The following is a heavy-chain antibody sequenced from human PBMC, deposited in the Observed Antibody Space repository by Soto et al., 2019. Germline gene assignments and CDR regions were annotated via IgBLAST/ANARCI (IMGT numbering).Heavy chain of an antibody. Sequence: VASVKVSCKASGGTFSSYAISWVRQAPGQGLEWMGGIIPIFGTANYAQKFQGRVTITADESTSTAYMELSSLSSEDTAVYYCASVSLLYSGSYKSTYYYYHYGMDVWGPGTTVTVSS. CDR1: GGTFSSYA. J-gene: IGHJ6*01. CDR2: IIPIFGTA. V-gene: IGHV1-69*13. CDR3: ASVSLLYSGSYKSTYYYYHYGMDV. D-gene: IGHD1-26*01.